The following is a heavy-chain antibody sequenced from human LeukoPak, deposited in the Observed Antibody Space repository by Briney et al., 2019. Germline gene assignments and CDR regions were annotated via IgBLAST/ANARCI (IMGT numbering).Heavy chain of an antibody. V-gene: IGHV5-51*01. J-gene: IGHJ5*02. Sequence: GESLKISCKGSGYSFTSYWIGWVRQTPGKGQEWMGVIYPGDSRTRYNPSFEGQVTISADKSINTAYLQWSSLKASDTAMYYCACREFYSPWPGPWGQGTLVTVSS. CDR2: IYPGDSRT. CDR3: ACREFYSPWPGP. D-gene: IGHD5-18*01. CDR1: GYSFTSYW.